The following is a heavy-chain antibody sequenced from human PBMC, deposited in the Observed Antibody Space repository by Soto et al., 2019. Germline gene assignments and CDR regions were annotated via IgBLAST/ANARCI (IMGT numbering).Heavy chain of an antibody. Sequence: ASVKVSCKASGYTFASYAMHWVRQAPGQRLEWMGWINAGNGNTKYSQKFQGRVTITRDTSASTAYMELSSLRSEDTAVYYCAKCGAGSRPPLGDYYYGMDVWGQGTTVTVSS. CDR2: INAGNGNT. CDR3: AKCGAGSRPPLGDYYYGMDV. CDR1: GYTFASYA. J-gene: IGHJ6*02. D-gene: IGHD3-10*01. V-gene: IGHV1-3*01.